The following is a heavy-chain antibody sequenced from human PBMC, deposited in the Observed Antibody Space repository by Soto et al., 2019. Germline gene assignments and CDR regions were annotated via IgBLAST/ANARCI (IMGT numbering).Heavy chain of an antibody. CDR3: ATAVDYDFWSGTTHYGMDV. J-gene: IGHJ6*02. Sequence: HPVGSLRLSCAASGLTFSQYWMHWVRQAPGQGLVWVSRISDDGTITDYADSVKGRFTVSRDNARNTHSLQMNSLRSEDTAVYFCATAVDYDFWSGTTHYGMDVWGQGTTVTVSS. CDR2: ISDDGTIT. CDR1: GLTFSQYW. D-gene: IGHD3-3*01. V-gene: IGHV3-74*01.